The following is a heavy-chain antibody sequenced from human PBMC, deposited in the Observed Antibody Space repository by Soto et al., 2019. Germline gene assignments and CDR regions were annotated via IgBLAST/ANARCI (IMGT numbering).Heavy chain of an antibody. D-gene: IGHD1-7*01. CDR3: ARKLELRGSYYYYYDMDV. J-gene: IGHJ6*02. CDR1: GYTFTDYY. V-gene: IGHV1-2*02. CDR2: INPNSGGT. Sequence: GASVKVSCKASGYTFTDYYMHWVRQAPGRGLEWMGWINPNSGGTNYAQKFQGRVTMTRDTSISTAYMELSRLRSDDTAVYYCARKLELRGSYYYYYDMDVWGQGTTVTVSS.